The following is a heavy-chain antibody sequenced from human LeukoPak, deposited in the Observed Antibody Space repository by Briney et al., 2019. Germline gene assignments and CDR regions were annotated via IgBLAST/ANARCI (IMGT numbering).Heavy chain of an antibody. D-gene: IGHD3/OR15-3a*01. CDR3: AKDGPTGFDY. J-gene: IGHJ4*02. Sequence: GGPLRLSCAASGFTFSSYGMHWVRQAPGKGLEWVAVISYVGSNKYYADSVKGRFTISRDNSKNTLYLRMNSLRAEDTAVYYCAKDGPTGFDYWGQGTLVTVSS. V-gene: IGHV3-30*18. CDR2: ISYVGSNK. CDR1: GFTFSSYG.